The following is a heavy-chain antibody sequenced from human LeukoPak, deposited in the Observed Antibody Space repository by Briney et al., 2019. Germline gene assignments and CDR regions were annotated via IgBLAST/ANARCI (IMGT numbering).Heavy chain of an antibody. D-gene: IGHD2-15*01. CDR1: GFVFTSYG. Sequence: ASVKVSCKASGFVFTSYGFTWVRQAPGQGLERMGWISANDGKTHYSERHQGRVTMTTDTVTSTAYMELRSLRSDDTAVYYCARDQDCSGGSCYDPYYYYGMDVWGQGTTVTVSS. CDR3: ARDQDCSGGSCYDPYYYYGMDV. J-gene: IGHJ6*02. V-gene: IGHV1-18*01. CDR2: ISANDGKT.